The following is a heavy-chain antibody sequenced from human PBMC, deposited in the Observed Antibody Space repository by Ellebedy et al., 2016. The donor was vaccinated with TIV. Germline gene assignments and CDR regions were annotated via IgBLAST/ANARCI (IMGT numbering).Heavy chain of an antibody. J-gene: IGHJ4*02. D-gene: IGHD2-8*01. CDR1: GFTFSSYS. Sequence: PGGSLRLSCAASGFTFSSYSMNWVRQAPGKGLEWVPYISDTDTIYYAASVRGRFTISRDKAKKSVYLQMNSLRVEDTAIYYGARDDMLWIFDSWGQGTLVTVSS. CDR3: ARDDMLWIFDS. CDR2: ISDTDTI. V-gene: IGHV3-48*01.